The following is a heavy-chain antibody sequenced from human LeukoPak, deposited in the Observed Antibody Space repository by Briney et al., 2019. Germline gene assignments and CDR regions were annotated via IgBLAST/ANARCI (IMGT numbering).Heavy chain of an antibody. Sequence: SVKVSXKASGGTFSSYAISWVRQAPGQGLEWMGGIIPIFGTANYAQKFQGRVTITTDESTSTAYMELSSLRSEDTAVYYCASHYDSSGPYSWFDPWGQGTLVTVSS. CDR1: GGTFSSYA. J-gene: IGHJ5*02. CDR2: IIPIFGTA. D-gene: IGHD3-22*01. CDR3: ASHYDSSGPYSWFDP. V-gene: IGHV1-69*05.